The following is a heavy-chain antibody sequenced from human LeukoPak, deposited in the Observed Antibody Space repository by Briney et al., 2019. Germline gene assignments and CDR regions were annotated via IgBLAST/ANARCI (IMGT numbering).Heavy chain of an antibody. CDR1: GYIFANYW. J-gene: IGHJ6*02. CDR3: ARPRTGGDYYYGMDV. Sequence: GESLRISCQGSGYIFANYWINWVRQMPGKGLEWMGRIDPSDSYSNYGPSFQGHVTISADKSISTAYLQWSSLKASDSAMYYCARPRTGGDYYYGMDVWGQGTTVTVS. D-gene: IGHD2-21*01. CDR2: IDPSDSYS. V-gene: IGHV5-10-1*01.